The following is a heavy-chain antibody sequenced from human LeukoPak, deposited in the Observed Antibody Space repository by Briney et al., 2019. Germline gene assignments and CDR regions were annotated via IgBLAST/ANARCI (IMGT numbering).Heavy chain of an antibody. CDR2: IKQDGSET. J-gene: IGHJ4*02. CDR3: ARAVVVTALGYFDY. D-gene: IGHD2-21*02. V-gene: IGHV3-7*01. CDR1: GFTFRSYW. Sequence: PGGSLRLSCAASGFTFRSYWMTWVRQYPGKGLEWVANIKQDGSETYYADSVKGRFTISRDNAKRSLYLQMNSLRAEDTAVYYCARAVVVTALGYFDYWGQGTLVTVSS.